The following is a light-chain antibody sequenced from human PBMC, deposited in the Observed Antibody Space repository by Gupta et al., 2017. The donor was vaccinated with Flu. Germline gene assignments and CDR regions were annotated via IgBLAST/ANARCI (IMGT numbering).Light chain of an antibody. Sequence: VLTQSPDSLSKSPGERVIISCEASQAVTGSQLAWYQQKSGQPPRLLISGVSTRATGVPDRFSGGGSGTYFTLTINRLEPEDFAVYFCQHVDGSPWTFGQGTRVDIK. V-gene: IGKV3-20*01. CDR3: QHVDGSPWT. J-gene: IGKJ1*01. CDR2: GVS. CDR1: QAVTGSQ.